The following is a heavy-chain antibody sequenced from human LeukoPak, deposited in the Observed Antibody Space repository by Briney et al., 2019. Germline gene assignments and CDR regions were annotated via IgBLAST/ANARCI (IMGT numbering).Heavy chain of an antibody. Sequence: PGGSLRLSCAASGFTFDDYAMHWVRQAPGKGLEWVSGISWNSGSIGYADSVKGRFTISRDNAKNSLYLQMNSLRAEDTALYYCAREVVPAARANWFDPWGQGTLVAVSS. CDR2: ISWNSGSI. D-gene: IGHD2-2*01. CDR3: AREVVPAARANWFDP. J-gene: IGHJ5*02. CDR1: GFTFDDYA. V-gene: IGHV3-9*01.